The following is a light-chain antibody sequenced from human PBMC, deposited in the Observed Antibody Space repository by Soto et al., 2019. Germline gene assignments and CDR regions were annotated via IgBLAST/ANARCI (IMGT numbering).Light chain of an antibody. CDR1: RSVSSY. CDR3: QQHANWPLT. Sequence: EIVLTQSPATLSLSPGESATLSCRATRSVSSYLAWYQQKPGQAPRLLIYDASSRPTDIPARFSGSGSGTDFTLTISSLEPEDFALYYCQQHANWPLTFGGGTKVDIK. V-gene: IGKV3-11*01. J-gene: IGKJ4*01. CDR2: DAS.